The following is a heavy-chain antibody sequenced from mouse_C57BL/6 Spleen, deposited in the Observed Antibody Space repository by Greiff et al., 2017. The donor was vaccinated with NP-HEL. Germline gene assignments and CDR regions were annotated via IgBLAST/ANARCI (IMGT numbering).Heavy chain of an antibody. CDR3: TRDWDSAY. D-gene: IGHD4-1*01. V-gene: IGHV1-15*01. CDR2: IDPETGGT. CDR1: GYTFTDYE. J-gene: IGHJ3*01. Sequence: QVQLKESGAELVRPGASVTLSCKASGYTFTDYEMHWVKQTPVHGLEWIGAIDPETGGTAYNQKFKGKAILTADKSSSTAYMELRSLTSEDSAVYYCTRDWDSAYWGQGTLVTVSA.